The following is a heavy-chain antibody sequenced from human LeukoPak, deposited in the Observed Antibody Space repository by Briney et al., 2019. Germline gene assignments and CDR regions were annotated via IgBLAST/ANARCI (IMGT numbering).Heavy chain of an antibody. CDR2: ISYDGSNK. CDR3: APDGKYYYDSSATDGYFDY. CDR1: GFTFSSYG. V-gene: IGHV3-30*03. D-gene: IGHD3-22*01. J-gene: IGHJ4*02. Sequence: PGRSLRLSCAASGFTFSSYGMHWVRQAPGKGLEWVAVISYDGSNKYYADSVKGRFTISRDNSKNTLYLQMNSLRAEDTAVYYCAPDGKYYYDSSATDGYFDYWGQGTLVTVSS.